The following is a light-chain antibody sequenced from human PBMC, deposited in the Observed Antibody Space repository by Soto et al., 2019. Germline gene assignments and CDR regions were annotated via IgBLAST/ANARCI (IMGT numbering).Light chain of an antibody. Sequence: QAVVTQPPSASGAPGQGVSISCSGSSSNVGSNAVNWYQQLPGTAPKLLIYSNNQRPSGVPDRFSGSKSGTSASLAINGLQSEDEADYYCAAWDDSLNGYVVFGGGTQLTVL. CDR1: SSNVGSNA. CDR3: AAWDDSLNGYVV. V-gene: IGLV1-44*01. CDR2: SNN. J-gene: IGLJ2*01.